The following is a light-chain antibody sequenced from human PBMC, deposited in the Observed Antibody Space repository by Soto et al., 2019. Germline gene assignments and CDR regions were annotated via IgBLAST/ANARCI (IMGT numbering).Light chain of an antibody. CDR2: DAS. CDR1: QTVGKNY. CDR3: QQYAYSPLT. V-gene: IGKV3-20*01. J-gene: IGKJ4*01. Sequence: EIVLTQSPGTLSLSPGEGATLSCRASQTVGKNYLGWYQQKPGQAPRLLIYDASSRATGIPDRFSGGGSGTNLTLTINRLEPEDFAVYYCQQYAYSPLTFGGGTKVEIK.